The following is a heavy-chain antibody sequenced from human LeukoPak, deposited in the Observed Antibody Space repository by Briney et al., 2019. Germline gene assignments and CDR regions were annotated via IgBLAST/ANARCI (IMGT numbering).Heavy chain of an antibody. Sequence: SETLSLACTDSGGSISSSSYYWGWIRQPPGKGLEWIGSIYYSGSTYYNPSLKSRVTISVDTSKNQFSLKLSSVTAADTAVYYCARDGDYDGDPNMIDYWGQGTLVTVSS. CDR1: GGSISSSSYY. J-gene: IGHJ4*02. CDR3: ARDGDYDGDPNMIDY. CDR2: IYYSGST. V-gene: IGHV4-39*07. D-gene: IGHD4-17*01.